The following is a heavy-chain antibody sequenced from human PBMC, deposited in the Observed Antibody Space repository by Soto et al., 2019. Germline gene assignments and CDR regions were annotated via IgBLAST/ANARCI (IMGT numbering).Heavy chain of an antibody. CDR1: GGTFSSYA. V-gene: IGHV1-8*02. Sequence: ASVKVSCKASGGTFSSYAINWVRQATGQGLEWMGWMNPNSGNTGYAQKFQGRVTMTRNTSISTAYMELSSLRSEDTAVYYCARAGEWTNWFDPWGQGTLVTVSS. J-gene: IGHJ5*02. D-gene: IGHD3-16*01. CDR3: ARAGEWTNWFDP. CDR2: MNPNSGNT.